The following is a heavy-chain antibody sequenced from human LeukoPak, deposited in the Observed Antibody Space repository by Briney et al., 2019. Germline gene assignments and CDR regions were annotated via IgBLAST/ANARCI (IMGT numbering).Heavy chain of an antibody. CDR1: GFTFSSYA. Sequence: GGSLRLSCAASGFTFSSYAMSWVRQAPGKGLEWVSAISGSGGSTYYADSVKGRFTISRDNSKSTLYLQMNSLRAEDTAVYYCAKDRIAVAGSISDYWGQGTLVTVSS. J-gene: IGHJ4*02. CDR3: AKDRIAVAGSISDY. D-gene: IGHD6-19*01. V-gene: IGHV3-23*01. CDR2: ISGSGGST.